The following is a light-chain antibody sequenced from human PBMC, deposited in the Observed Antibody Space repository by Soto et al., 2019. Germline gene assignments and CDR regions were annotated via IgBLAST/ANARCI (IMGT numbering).Light chain of an antibody. CDR2: DAS. CDR1: QSVSSY. CDR3: QQRSNWPPTWT. V-gene: IGKV3-11*01. J-gene: IGKJ1*01. Sequence: EIVLTQSSGTLSLSPGERATLSCRASQSVSSYLAWYQQKPGQAPRLLIYDASNRATGIPARFSGSGSGTDFTLTISSLEPEDFAVYYCQQRSNWPPTWTFGQGTKVEIK.